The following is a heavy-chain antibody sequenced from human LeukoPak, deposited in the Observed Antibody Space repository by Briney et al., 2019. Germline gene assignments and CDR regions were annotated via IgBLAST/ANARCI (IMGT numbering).Heavy chain of an antibody. V-gene: IGHV3-23*01. D-gene: IGHD3-22*01. CDR2: TSSGGDYT. J-gene: IGHJ5*01. CDR3: AKDRPNYYESNGHYYRRDGDS. CDR1: GFTFSIYA. Sequence: GGSLRLSCAASGFTFSIYAMSWVRQAPGKGVEWVSSTSSGGDYTYYAGSVKGRFTISRDNTKNSVYLQMNSQRAEDTATYYCAKDRPNYYESNGHYYRRDGDSWGQGTLVTVSS.